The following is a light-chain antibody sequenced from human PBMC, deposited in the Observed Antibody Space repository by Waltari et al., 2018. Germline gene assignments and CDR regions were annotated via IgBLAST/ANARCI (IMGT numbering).Light chain of an antibody. V-gene: IGLV2-14*03. CDR1: GRDICHSGH. CDR2: DVR. Sequence: QCALTQPPSLSWSPGQSVDSLCSCTGRDICHSGHVCWYQQHAGRAPKVIIFDVREGPSGVSKRFSGSTSVNTAFLTIADLQSDEEADYYCAAYTVFATYVFGAGTKVTVL. CDR3: AAYTVFATYV. J-gene: IGLJ1*01.